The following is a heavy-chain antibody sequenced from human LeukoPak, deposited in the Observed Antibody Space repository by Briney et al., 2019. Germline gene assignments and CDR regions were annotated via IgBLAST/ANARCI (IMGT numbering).Heavy chain of an antibody. D-gene: IGHD3-22*01. CDR1: GYTFTSYA. CDR2: INAGNGNT. CDR3: ARRYDSSGYYLGNEDAIDY. J-gene: IGHJ4*02. V-gene: IGHV1-3*01. Sequence: GASVKVSCKASGYTFTSYAMHWVRQAPGQRLEWMGWINAGNGNTKYSQKFQGRVTITRDTSASTAYMELSSLRSEDTAVYYCARRYDSSGYYLGNEDAIDYWGQGTLVTVSS.